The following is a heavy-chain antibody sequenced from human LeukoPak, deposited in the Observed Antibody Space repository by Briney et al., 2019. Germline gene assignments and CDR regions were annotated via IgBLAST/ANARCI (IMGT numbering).Heavy chain of an antibody. CDR2: IKQDGSEK. D-gene: IGHD2-2*01. J-gene: IGHJ4*01. Sequence: PGGSLRLSCEVSGLTISMYWLTWVRQAPGKGLEWVANIKQDGSEKNYVDSVKGRFTISRDNTKNSLYLQMNSLRDEDTAVYHCVSRRCSITACYVASLNCFDYWGHGTRVTVSS. CDR1: GLTISMYW. CDR3: VSRRCSITACYVASLNCFDY. V-gene: IGHV3-7*03.